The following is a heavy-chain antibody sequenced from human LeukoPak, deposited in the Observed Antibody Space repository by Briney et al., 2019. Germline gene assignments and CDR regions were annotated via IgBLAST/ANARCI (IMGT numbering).Heavy chain of an antibody. J-gene: IGHJ4*02. V-gene: IGHV1-2*02. CDR1: GYTFTAYY. D-gene: IGHD2-8*02. CDR2: IDTNTGAT. Sequence: VASVKVSCKASGYTFTAYYIHWVRQAPGQGLEWMGWIDTNTGATKYAQKFQGRVTITRDTSTGTAYKELSSLISGDTALYYCASEAFCAGGSCNVQRVASWGPGTLVTVSS. CDR3: ASEAFCAGGSCNVQRVAS.